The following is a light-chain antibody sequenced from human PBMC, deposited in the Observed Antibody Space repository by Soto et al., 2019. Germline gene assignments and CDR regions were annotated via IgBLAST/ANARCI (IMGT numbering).Light chain of an antibody. CDR1: SSDVGSYNL. J-gene: IGLJ1*01. CDR3: CSYAGSSTFDV. V-gene: IGLV2-23*03. CDR2: EGS. Sequence: QSVLTQPASVSGSPGQPITISGTGTSSDVGSYNLVSWYQQHPGKAPKLMIYEGSKRPSGVSNRFSGSKSGNTASLTISGLQAEDEADYYCCSYAGSSTFDVFGTGTKVTVL.